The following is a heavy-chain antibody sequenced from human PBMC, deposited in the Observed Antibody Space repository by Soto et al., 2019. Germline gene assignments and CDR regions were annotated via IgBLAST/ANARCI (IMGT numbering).Heavy chain of an antibody. J-gene: IGHJ4*02. D-gene: IGHD3-22*01. CDR3: VRATYDSSTYYLDY. CDR1: GASISGGDYY. Sequence: QVQLQESGPGLVKPSQTLSLTCTVSGASISGGDYYWTWIRQPPGKGLEWIGSIYYTENTYSNPSLESRLSISVDPSNNQFALRLISVTAPDTAIYYCVRATYDSSTYYLDYWGQGTLVTVSS. V-gene: IGHV4-30-4*01. CDR2: IYYTENT.